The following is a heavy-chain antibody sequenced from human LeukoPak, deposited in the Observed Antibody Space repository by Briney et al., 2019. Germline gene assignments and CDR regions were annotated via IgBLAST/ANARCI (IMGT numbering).Heavy chain of an antibody. J-gene: IGHJ4*02. CDR3: ARGTYYYDSSGYFDY. CDR1: GYTFTGYY. V-gene: IGHV1-2*06. CDR2: INPNSGGT. D-gene: IGHD3-22*01. Sequence: GASVKVSCKASGYTFTGYYMHWVRQAPGQGLEWMGRINPNSGGTNYAQKFQGRVTMTRDTSISTAYMELSRLRSDDTAVYYCARGTYYYDSSGYFDYWGQGTQVTVSS.